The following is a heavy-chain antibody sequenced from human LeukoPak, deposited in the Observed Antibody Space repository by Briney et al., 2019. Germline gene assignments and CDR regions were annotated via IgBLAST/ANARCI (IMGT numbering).Heavy chain of an antibody. D-gene: IGHD2-2*01. V-gene: IGHV4-39*07. CDR1: GGSISSSSYY. CDR3: ARMLWTGRDGMDV. CDR2: IYYSGST. J-gene: IGHJ6*02. Sequence: SETLSLTCTVSGGSISSSSYYWGWIRQPPGKGLEWIGSIYYSGSTYYNPSLKSRVTISVDRSKNQFSLKLSSVTAADTAVYYCARMLWTGRDGMDVWGQGTTVTVSS.